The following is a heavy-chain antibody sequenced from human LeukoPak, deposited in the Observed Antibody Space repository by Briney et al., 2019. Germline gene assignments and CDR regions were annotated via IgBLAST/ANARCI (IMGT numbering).Heavy chain of an antibody. Sequence: SETLSLTCTVSGGSISSSSYYWSWLRQPPGKGLEWIAYIYYSGSTNYNPSLKSRVTISVDTSKNQLSLKLSSVTAADTAVYYCARLTMIPIFDYWGQGTLVTVSS. CDR2: IYYSGST. V-gene: IGHV4-61*01. J-gene: IGHJ4*02. CDR3: ARLTMIPIFDY. CDR1: GGSISSSSYY. D-gene: IGHD3-22*01.